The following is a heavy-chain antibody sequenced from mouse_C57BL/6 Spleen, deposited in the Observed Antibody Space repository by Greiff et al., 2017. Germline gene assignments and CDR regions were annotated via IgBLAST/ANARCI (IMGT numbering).Heavy chain of an antibody. Sequence: EVQLVESGGGLVKPGGSLKLSCAASGFTFSSYAMSWVRQTPEKRLEWVATISDGGSYTYYPDNVKGRFTISRDNAKNNLYLQMSHLKSEDTAMYYCARDGGGLQDTGLDYWGQGTTLTVAS. CDR3: ARDGGGLQDTGLDY. J-gene: IGHJ2*01. CDR2: ISDGGSYT. V-gene: IGHV5-4*01. CDR1: GFTFSSYA. D-gene: IGHD2-13*01.